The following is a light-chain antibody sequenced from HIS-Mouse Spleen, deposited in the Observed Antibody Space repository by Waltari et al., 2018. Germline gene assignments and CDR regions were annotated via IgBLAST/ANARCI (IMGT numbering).Light chain of an antibody. V-gene: IGLV1-40*01. CDR3: QSYDSSLSGGV. CDR2: GNS. J-gene: IGLJ2*01. CDR1: SSHIGAGYA. Sequence: QSVLTQPPSVSGAPGQRVTISCTGSSSHIGAGYAVHWYQQLPGTAPKLLTYGNSNRPSGVPDRFSGSKSGTSASLAITGLQAEDEADYYCQSYDSSLSGGVFGGGTKLTVL.